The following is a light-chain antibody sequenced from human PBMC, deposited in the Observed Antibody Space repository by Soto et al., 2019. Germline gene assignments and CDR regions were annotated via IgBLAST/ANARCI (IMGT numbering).Light chain of an antibody. J-gene: IGLJ3*02. Sequence: QSVLTQPPSVSGAPGQRVTISCTGSSSNIGAGYDVHWYQHLPGTAPKLLIYGSSNRPSGVPDRFSGSKSGTSASLAITGLQAEDEADYYCQSYDSSLGGWVFGGGTKLTVL. CDR1: SSNIGAGYD. CDR3: QSYDSSLGGWV. CDR2: GSS. V-gene: IGLV1-40*01.